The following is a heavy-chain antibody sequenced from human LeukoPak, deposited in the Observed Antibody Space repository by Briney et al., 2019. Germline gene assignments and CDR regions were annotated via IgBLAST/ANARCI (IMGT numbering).Heavy chain of an antibody. Sequence: GGSLRLSCAASGFTFSSYSMNWVRQAPGKGLEWVSSISSSSSYIYYADSVKGRFTISRDNAKNSLDLQMNSLRAEDTAVYYCARVSREYYYDSSGYAIDYWGQGTLVTVSS. D-gene: IGHD3-22*01. V-gene: IGHV3-21*01. CDR1: GFTFSSYS. CDR3: ARVSREYYYDSSGYAIDY. J-gene: IGHJ4*02. CDR2: ISSSSSYI.